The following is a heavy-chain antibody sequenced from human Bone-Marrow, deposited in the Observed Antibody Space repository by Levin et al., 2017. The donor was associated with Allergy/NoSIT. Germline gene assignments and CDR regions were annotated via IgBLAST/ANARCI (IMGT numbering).Heavy chain of an antibody. CDR1: GFTFSSYG. CDR2: ISYDGSNK. V-gene: IGHV3-30*18. J-gene: IGHJ5*02. D-gene: IGHD6-13*01. Sequence: GESLKISCAASGFTFSSYGMHWVRQAPGKGLEWVAVISYDGSNKYYADSVKGRFTISRDNSKNTLYLQMNSLRAEDTAVYYCAKRYGVAAAGSILWFDPWGQGTLVTVSS. CDR3: AKRYGVAAAGSILWFDP.